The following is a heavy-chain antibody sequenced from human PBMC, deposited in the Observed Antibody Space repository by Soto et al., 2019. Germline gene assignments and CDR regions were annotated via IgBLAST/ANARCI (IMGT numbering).Heavy chain of an antibody. Sequence: SETLSLTCTVSGGSVTNSSYYWGWIRQSPGKGLEWIGSVYYRGRSYSKSSVKSRVTISVDTSKNQFSLNLNSVTASDTAVYFCVSQRTTVINQAHFDYWGPGALVTVSS. D-gene: IGHD4-4*01. V-gene: IGHV4-39*01. CDR1: GGSVTNSSYY. J-gene: IGHJ4*02. CDR3: VSQRTTVINQAHFDY. CDR2: VYYRGRS.